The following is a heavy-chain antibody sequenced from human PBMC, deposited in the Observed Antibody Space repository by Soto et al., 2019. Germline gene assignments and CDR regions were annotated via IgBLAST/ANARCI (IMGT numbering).Heavy chain of an antibody. J-gene: IGHJ6*02. CDR3: ARWAAAGTKRGAYYYYGMDV. Sequence: QLQLQESGPGLVKPSETLSLTCTVSGGSISSSSYYWGWIRQPPGKGLEWIGSIYYSGSTYYNPSLKSRVTISVDTSKHQFSLKLSSVTAADTAVYYCARWAAAGTKRGAYYYYGMDVWGQGTTVTVSS. CDR2: IYYSGST. V-gene: IGHV4-39*01. CDR1: GGSISSSSYY. D-gene: IGHD6-13*01.